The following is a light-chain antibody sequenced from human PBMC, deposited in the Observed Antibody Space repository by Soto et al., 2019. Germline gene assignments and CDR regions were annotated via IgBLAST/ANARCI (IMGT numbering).Light chain of an antibody. V-gene: IGKV3-20*01. Sequence: PGERATLSCRASQSVNSGYIAWYRQKPGQAPKLLIFGVSTRATGIPDRFRGSGSGTDFTLTISRLEPEDFAVYFCHQYGFSPATFCQGTKVDVK. J-gene: IGKJ1*01. CDR2: GVS. CDR1: QSVNSGY. CDR3: HQYGFSPAT.